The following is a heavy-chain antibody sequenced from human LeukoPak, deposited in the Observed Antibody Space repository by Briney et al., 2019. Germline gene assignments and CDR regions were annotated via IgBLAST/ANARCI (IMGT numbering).Heavy chain of an antibody. CDR1: GFTVSSNY. J-gene: IGHJ1*01. Sequence: GSLRLSCAASGFTVSSNYMIWVRQAPGKGLEWIGTIYYSGRTYYSPSLKSRVTMSVDPSNNQFSLNLRSVTAADTALYYCARRRYYDGSGYLKWGQGTLLSVSS. CDR2: IYYSGRT. CDR3: ARRRYYDGSGYLK. D-gene: IGHD3-22*01. V-gene: IGHV4-59*04.